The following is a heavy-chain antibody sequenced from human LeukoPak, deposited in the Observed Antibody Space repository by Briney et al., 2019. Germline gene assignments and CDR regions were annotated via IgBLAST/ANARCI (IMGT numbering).Heavy chain of an antibody. CDR2: INHSGST. CDR1: GGSFSGYY. D-gene: IGHD3-22*01. V-gene: IGHV4-34*01. J-gene: IGHJ4*02. Sequence: SETLSLTCAVYGGSFSGYYWSWIRQPPGKRLEWVGEINHSGSTNYNPSLKSRVTISVDTSKNQFSLKLSSVTAADTAVYYCARRPKYYYDSSGYRIDYWGQGTLVTVSS. CDR3: ARRPKYYYDSSGYRIDY.